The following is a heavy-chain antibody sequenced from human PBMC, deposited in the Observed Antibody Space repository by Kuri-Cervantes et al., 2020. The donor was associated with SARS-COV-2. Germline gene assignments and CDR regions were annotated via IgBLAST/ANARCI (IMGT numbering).Heavy chain of an antibody. Sequence: GGSLRLSCAASGFTFSNYAMYWVRQAPGKGLEYVSAISSNGDSTYYADSVKGRFTMSRDNSKNTLYLQMGSLRAEDMAVHYCARVSRSGYLDYWGQGTLVTVSS. V-gene: IGHV3-64*02. D-gene: IGHD3-3*01. CDR1: GFTFSNYA. J-gene: IGHJ4*02. CDR3: ARVSRSGYLDY. CDR2: ISSNGDST.